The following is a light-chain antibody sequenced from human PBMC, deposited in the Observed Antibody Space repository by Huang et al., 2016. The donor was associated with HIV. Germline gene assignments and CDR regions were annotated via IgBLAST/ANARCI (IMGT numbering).Light chain of an antibody. V-gene: IGKV3-20*01. CDR3: QRYGSSPPYT. CDR2: ATS. Sequence: EVVLTQSPDTLSLSPGERATLSCRASQSLGSSSAAWYQQKPGQAPRLLIYATSTRPTGIPDRFSGSGSGTDFALTVTRLEPEDFAVYYCQRYGSSPPYTFGQGTKLEI. J-gene: IGKJ2*01. CDR1: QSLGSSS.